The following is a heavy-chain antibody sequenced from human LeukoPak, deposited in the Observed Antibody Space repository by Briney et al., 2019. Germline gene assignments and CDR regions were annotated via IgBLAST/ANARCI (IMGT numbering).Heavy chain of an antibody. D-gene: IGHD2-2*02. Sequence: GASVKVSCKASGFTFTSSAVQWVRQARGQRLEWIGWIVVGSGNTNYAQKFQERVTITRDMSTSTAYMELSSLRSEDTAVYYCAKGPDCSSTSCYTVGAFDIWGQGTMVTVSS. CDR1: GFTFTSSA. CDR2: IVVGSGNT. CDR3: AKGPDCSSTSCYTVGAFDI. V-gene: IGHV1-58*01. J-gene: IGHJ3*02.